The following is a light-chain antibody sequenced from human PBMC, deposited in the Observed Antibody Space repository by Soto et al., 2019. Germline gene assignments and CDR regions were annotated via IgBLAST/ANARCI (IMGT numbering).Light chain of an antibody. J-gene: IGLJ3*02. CDR2: TNN. CDR1: SSNIGGNT. Sequence: QSVLTQPPSASGAPGQRVAISCSGSSSNIGGNTVNWYQHLPGMAPKLLIYTNNQRPSGVPDRFSGSKSGTSASLAISGLLSEDEADYYCAAWDDSLNGVLFGGGTKVTVL. CDR3: AAWDDSLNGVL. V-gene: IGLV1-44*01.